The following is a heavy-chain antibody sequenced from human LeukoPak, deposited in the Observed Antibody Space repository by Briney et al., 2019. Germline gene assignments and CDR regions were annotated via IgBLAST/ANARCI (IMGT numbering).Heavy chain of an antibody. D-gene: IGHD3-16*01. CDR2: IYTSGTT. Sequence: PSQTLSLTCTVSGDSITSGSYYWSWIRQPAGKGLEWIGRIYTSGTTNYNPSLRSRVTISADTSKNQFSLKLTSVTAADTAVYYCARDGAAGYWGRETLVTVSS. J-gene: IGHJ4*02. CDR1: GDSITSGSYY. CDR3: ARDGAAGY. V-gene: IGHV4-61*02.